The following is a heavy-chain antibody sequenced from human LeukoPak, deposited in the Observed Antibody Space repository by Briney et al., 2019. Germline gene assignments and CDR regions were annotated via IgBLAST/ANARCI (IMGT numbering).Heavy chain of an antibody. Sequence: GSLRFSCAVSGFTFSSYWMSWFRQAPGKGLEWVANINQDGSQKFSVDSVKGRFTISRDNAKNSLSLQMNSLRVEDTAVYYCARDWFDGDYDRFDYWGQGTLVTVSS. D-gene: IGHD4-17*01. CDR1: GFTFSSYW. CDR3: ARDWFDGDYDRFDY. CDR2: INQDGSQK. V-gene: IGHV3-7*03. J-gene: IGHJ4*02.